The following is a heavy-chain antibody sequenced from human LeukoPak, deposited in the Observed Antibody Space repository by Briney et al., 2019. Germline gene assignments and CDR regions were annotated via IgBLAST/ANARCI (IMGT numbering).Heavy chain of an antibody. Sequence: PGGSLRLSCAASGFTFSSYSMSWVRQAPGKGLEWVSSISSSSTYRYYAASVRGRFTISRDNAKNSLYLQMNSLRAEDTALYYCASNWGYYYYYYYMDVWGKGTTVTVSS. CDR2: ISSSSTYR. V-gene: IGHV3-21*01. D-gene: IGHD7-27*01. J-gene: IGHJ6*03. CDR3: ASNWGYYYYYYYMDV. CDR1: GFTFSSYS.